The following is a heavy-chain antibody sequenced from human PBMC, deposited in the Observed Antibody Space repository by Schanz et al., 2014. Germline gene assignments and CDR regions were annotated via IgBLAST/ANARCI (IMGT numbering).Heavy chain of an antibody. Sequence: QVQLQESGPGLVKPSETLSLTCTVSGDSIGTYQWSWIRQPPGKGLEWIGYVYHSGVTTYKSSLKSRVSITLDTIKTQFSLKLNSVTAADTAVYYCARSTYDFWSAFDYWGQGILVAVSS. V-gene: IGHV4-59*08. CDR3: ARSTYDFWSAFDY. D-gene: IGHD3-3*01. CDR2: VYHSGVT. CDR1: GDSIGTYQ. J-gene: IGHJ4*02.